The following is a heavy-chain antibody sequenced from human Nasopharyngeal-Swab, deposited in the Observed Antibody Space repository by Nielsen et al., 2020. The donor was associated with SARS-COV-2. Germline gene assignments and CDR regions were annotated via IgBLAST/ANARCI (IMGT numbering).Heavy chain of an antibody. CDR3: ARGQVVPAAIRYNWFDP. CDR1: GFTFSSYW. D-gene: IGHD2-2*01. CDR2: INSDGSST. J-gene: IGHJ5*02. Sequence: GESLKISCAAFGFTFSSYWMHWVRQAPGKGLVWVSRINSDGSSTSYADSVKGRFTISRDNAKNSLYLQMNSLRAEDTAVYYCARGQVVPAAIRYNWFDPWGQGTLVTVSS. V-gene: IGHV3-74*01.